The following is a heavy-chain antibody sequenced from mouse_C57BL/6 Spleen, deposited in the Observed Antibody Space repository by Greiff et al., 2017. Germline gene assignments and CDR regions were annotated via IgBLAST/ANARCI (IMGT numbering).Heavy chain of an antibody. Sequence: QVQLKQPGAELVRPGSSVKLSCKASGYTFTSYWMHWVKQRPIQGLEWIGNIDPSDSETHYNQKFKDKATLTVDKSSSTAYMQLSSLTSEDSAVYYCARSGDSHLSWFAYWGQGTLVTVSA. D-gene: IGHD2-13*01. CDR3: ARSGDSHLSWFAY. V-gene: IGHV1-52*01. J-gene: IGHJ3*01. CDR1: GYTFTSYW. CDR2: IDPSDSET.